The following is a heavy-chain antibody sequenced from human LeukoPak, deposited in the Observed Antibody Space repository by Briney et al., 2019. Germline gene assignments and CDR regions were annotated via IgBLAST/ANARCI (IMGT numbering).Heavy chain of an antibody. V-gene: IGHV3-23*01. D-gene: IGHD1-26*01. CDR2: ISASGGST. CDR3: AKNVVGTTD. J-gene: IGHJ1*01. Sequence: PGGSLRLSCAVSGFTFSTYGMIWVRQGPGKGLEWVSGISASGGSTYYADSVKGRFTISRDNSKNTLFLQMSSLRAEDTAVYYCAKNVVGTTDWGQGTLVTVSS. CDR1: GFTFSTYG.